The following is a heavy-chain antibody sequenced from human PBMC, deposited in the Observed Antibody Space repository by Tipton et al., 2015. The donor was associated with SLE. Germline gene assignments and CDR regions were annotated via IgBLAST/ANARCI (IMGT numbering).Heavy chain of an antibody. J-gene: IGHJ3*02. V-gene: IGHV3-48*03. D-gene: IGHD4-11*01. CDR1: GFTFSSYE. CDR3: AGAGTATVTTRHAFDI. Sequence: GSLRLSCAASGFTFSSYEMNWVRQAPGKGLEWVSYISSSGSTICYADSVKGRFTISRDNAKNSLYLQMNSLRAEDTAVYYCAGAGTATVTTRHAFDIWGQGTMVTVSS. CDR2: ISSSGSTI.